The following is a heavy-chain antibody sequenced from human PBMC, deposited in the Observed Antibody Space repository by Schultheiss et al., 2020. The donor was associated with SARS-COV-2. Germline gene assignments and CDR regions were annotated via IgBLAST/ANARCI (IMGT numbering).Heavy chain of an antibody. CDR1: GYSFTTYW. D-gene: IGHD1-26*01. CDR3: ARRPGGSYPHFDY. J-gene: IGHJ4*02. CDR2: IYPGDSDV. Sequence: GESLKISCKASGYSFTTYWIGWVRQMPGKGLEWMAIIYPGDSDVRYSPSFQGQVTISADKSINTAYLQWSSLKASDTAMYYCARRPGGSYPHFDYWGQGTPVTVSS. V-gene: IGHV5-51*01.